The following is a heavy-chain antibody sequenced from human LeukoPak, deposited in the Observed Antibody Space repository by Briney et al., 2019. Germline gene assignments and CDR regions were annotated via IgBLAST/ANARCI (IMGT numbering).Heavy chain of an antibody. CDR2: INPNSGGT. CDR3: ARPFGGVIVSEDWFDP. J-gene: IGHJ5*02. Sequence: ASVKVSCKASGYTFTGYYMHWERQAPGQGLEWMGRINPNSGGTNYAQKFQGRVTMTRDTSISTAYMELSRLRSDDTAVYYCARPFGGVIVSEDWFDPWGQGTLVTVSS. CDR1: GYTFTGYY. D-gene: IGHD3-16*02. V-gene: IGHV1-2*06.